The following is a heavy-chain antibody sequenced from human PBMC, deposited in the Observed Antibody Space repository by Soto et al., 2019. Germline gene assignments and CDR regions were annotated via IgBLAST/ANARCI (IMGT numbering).Heavy chain of an antibody. Sequence: PGGSLRLSCAASGFTFSNAWMSWVRQAPGKGLEWVGRIKSKTDGGTTDYAAPVKGRFTISRDDSKNTLYLQMNSLKTEDTAVYYCTTEIVVVVAATPRGDAFDILGQGTMVTVSS. V-gene: IGHV3-15*01. CDR2: IKSKTDGGTT. D-gene: IGHD2-15*01. J-gene: IGHJ3*02. CDR1: GFTFSNAW. CDR3: TTEIVVVVAATPRGDAFDI.